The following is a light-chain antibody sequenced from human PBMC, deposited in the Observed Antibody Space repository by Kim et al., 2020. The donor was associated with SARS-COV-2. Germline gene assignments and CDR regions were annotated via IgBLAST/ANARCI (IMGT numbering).Light chain of an antibody. J-gene: IGLJ3*02. CDR1: KLGDKY. CDR2: QDS. V-gene: IGLV3-1*01. Sequence: SYELTQPPSVSVSPGQTASITCSGDKLGDKYACWYQQKPGQSPVLVIYQDSKRPSGIPERFSGPNSGNTATLTISGTPAMDEADYYCQAWDSSNWVFGGG. CDR3: QAWDSSNWV.